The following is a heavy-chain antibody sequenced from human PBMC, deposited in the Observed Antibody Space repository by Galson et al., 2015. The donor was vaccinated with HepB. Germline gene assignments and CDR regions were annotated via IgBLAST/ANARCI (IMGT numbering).Heavy chain of an antibody. CDR3: ARTPLEVLADEDRFYRNAFDI. D-gene: IGHD2-8*02. J-gene: IGHJ3*02. CDR1: GGTFSSYA. CDR2: IIPILGIA. Sequence: SVKVSCKASGGTFSSYAISWVRQAPGQGLEWMGRIIPILGIANYAQKFQGRVTITADKSTSTAYMELSSLRSEDTAVYYCARTPLEVLADEDRFYRNAFDIWGQGTMVTVSS. V-gene: IGHV1-69*04.